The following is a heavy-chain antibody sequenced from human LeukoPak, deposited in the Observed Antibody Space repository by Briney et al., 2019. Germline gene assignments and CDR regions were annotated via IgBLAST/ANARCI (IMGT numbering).Heavy chain of an antibody. CDR2: MNPNSGNT. V-gene: IGHV1-8*03. CDR3: AKGVMVRGVIIHYYYGMDV. J-gene: IGHJ6*02. D-gene: IGHD3-10*01. CDR1: GYTFTSYD. Sequence: ASVKVSCKASGYTFTSYDINWVRQATGQGLEWMGWMNPNSGNTGYAQKFQGRVTLTRNTSISTAYMELSSLRSEDTAVYYCAKGVMVRGVIIHYYYGMDVWGQGTTVTVSS.